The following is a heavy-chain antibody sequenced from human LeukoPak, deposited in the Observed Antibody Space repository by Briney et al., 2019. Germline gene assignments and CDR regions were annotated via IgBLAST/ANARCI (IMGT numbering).Heavy chain of an antibody. CDR3: TTAPCSTGSCYPDDAFDI. D-gene: IGHD2-15*01. Sequence: PGGSLRLSCTASGFTFNNAWMTWVRQAPGKGLEWVGRIKSKTDGETTDYAAPVKGRFTLSREDSKNTLYLQMNSLKTEDTALYYCTTAPCSTGSCYPDDAFDIWGQGTLVTVSS. V-gene: IGHV3-15*01. J-gene: IGHJ3*02. CDR1: GFTFNNAW. CDR2: IKSKTDGETT.